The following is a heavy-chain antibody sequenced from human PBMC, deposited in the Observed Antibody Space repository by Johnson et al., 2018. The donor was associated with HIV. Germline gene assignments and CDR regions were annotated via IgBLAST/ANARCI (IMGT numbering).Heavy chain of an antibody. V-gene: IGHV3-30*02. D-gene: IGHD1-14*01. J-gene: IGHJ3*02. CDR1: GFTFSSYG. Sequence: QVQLVESGGGVVQPGGSLRLSCAASGFTFSSYGMHWVRQAPGKGLEWVAFIAHDESITHYADSVKGRFTMSRDNSKNTLYLHMKSLRPEDTAVYYCAKGGSLTQDAPFDIWGQGTMVTVSS. CDR3: AKGGSLTQDAPFDI. CDR2: IAHDESIT.